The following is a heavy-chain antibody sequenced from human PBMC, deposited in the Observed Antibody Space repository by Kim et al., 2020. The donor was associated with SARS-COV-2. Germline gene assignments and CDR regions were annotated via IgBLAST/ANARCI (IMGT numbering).Heavy chain of an antibody. Sequence: SETLSLTCTVSGGSISSYYWSWIRQPPGKGLEWIGYIYYSGSTNYNPSLKSRVTISVDTSKNQFSLKLSSVTAADTAVYYCARDLSLTMDAATERDNWFDPWGQGTLVTVSS. V-gene: IGHV4-59*01. CDR2: IYYSGST. CDR1: GGSISSYY. D-gene: IGHD5-18*01. J-gene: IGHJ5*02. CDR3: ARDLSLTMDAATERDNWFDP.